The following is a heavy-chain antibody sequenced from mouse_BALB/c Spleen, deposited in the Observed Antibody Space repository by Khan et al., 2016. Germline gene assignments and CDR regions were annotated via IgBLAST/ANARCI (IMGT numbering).Heavy chain of an antibody. CDR3: ARVITTWCAY. CDR1: GYTFSSYW. CDR2: ILPGSGST. D-gene: IGHD2-4*01. J-gene: IGHJ3*01. V-gene: IGHV1-9*01. Sequence: QVQLQQSGAELMKPGASVKISCKATGYTFSSYWIEWVKQRPGHGLEWIGEILPGSGSTNYNEKFKGKATFTADTSSNTAYMQLSSPTSEDSAVYYCARVITTWCAYWGQGTLVTVSA.